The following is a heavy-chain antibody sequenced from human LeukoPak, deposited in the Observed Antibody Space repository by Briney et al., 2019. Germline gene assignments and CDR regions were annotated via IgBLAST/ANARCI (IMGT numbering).Heavy chain of an antibody. CDR3: AKGAYYDL. CDR1: GFTFSDNY. V-gene: IGHV3-23*01. J-gene: IGHJ4*02. CDR2: ISDNGGST. D-gene: IGHD3-22*01. Sequence: GGSLRLSCAASGFTFSDNYMSWIRQAPGKGLEWVSTISDNGGSTYYPDSVKGRFTISRDNSKNTLYLQMNSLRAEDTAVYYCAKGAYYDLWGQGTLVTVSS.